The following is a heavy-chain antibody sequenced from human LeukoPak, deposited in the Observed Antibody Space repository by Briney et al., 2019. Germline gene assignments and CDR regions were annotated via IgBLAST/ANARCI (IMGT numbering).Heavy chain of an antibody. CDR1: GYTFTSYG. D-gene: IGHD3-10*01. Sequence: GASVKVSCKASGYTFTSYGISWGRQAPGQGLEWMGWISAYNGNTNYAQKLQGRVTMTTDTSTSTAYMELRSLRSDDTAVYYCARDDVRPYGSGSSANDYWGQGTLVTVSS. V-gene: IGHV1-18*01. J-gene: IGHJ4*02. CDR3: ARDDVRPYGSGSSANDY. CDR2: ISAYNGNT.